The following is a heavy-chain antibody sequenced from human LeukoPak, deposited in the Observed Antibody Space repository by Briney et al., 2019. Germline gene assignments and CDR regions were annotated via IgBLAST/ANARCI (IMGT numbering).Heavy chain of an antibody. CDR2: IKKDGTET. D-gene: IGHD3-22*01. Sequence: GGSLRLSCVASRFTFSNYWMTWVRQAPGKGLERVANIKKDGTETYYMESVRGRFTISRDNAKNSLYLQMNSLRAEDTAVYYCARDHHRRHYDSQARDTFDIWGQGTMVTVSS. CDR1: RFTFSNYW. CDR3: ARDHHRRHYDSQARDTFDI. J-gene: IGHJ3*02. V-gene: IGHV3-7*01.